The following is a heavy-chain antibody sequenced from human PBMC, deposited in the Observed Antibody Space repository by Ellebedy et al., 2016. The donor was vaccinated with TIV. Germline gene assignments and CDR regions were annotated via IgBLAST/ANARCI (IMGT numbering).Heavy chain of an antibody. CDR3: ARGGWELFSGGWFDP. CDR2: IIPIFGTA. J-gene: IGHJ5*02. Sequence: AASVKVSCKASGGTFSSYAISWVRQAPGQGLEWMGGIIPIFGTANYAQKFQGRVTITADESTSTAYMELSSLRSEDTAVYYCARGGWELFSGGWFDPWGQGTLVTVSS. V-gene: IGHV1-69*13. CDR1: GGTFSSYA. D-gene: IGHD1-26*01.